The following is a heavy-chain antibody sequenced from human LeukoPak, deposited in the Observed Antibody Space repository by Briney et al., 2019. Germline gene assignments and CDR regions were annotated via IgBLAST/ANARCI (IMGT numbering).Heavy chain of an antibody. CDR3: AKNVDYSSRGADY. J-gene: IGHJ4*02. CDR1: GFTFSSCA. V-gene: IGHV3-23*01. CDR2: ISGSGAST. D-gene: IGHD6-19*01. Sequence: GGSLRLSCAASGFTFSSCAMSWVRQVPGKGLEWVSAISGSGASTYHADSVKGRFTISRDNSKNTLYLQMNSLRAEDTAVYYCAKNVDYSSRGADYWGQGTLVTVSS.